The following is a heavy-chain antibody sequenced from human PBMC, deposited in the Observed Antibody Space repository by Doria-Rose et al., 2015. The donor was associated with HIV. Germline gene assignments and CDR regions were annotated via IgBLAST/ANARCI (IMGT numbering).Heavy chain of an antibody. Sequence: QVTLKESGPVLVKPTETLTLTCTVSGVSLSSPGMGVSWIRQPPGKALEWLANIFSDDERSYKTSLKSRLTISRGNSKSQEVLTMTDMDPVDTATYYCARIKSSRWYHKYYFDFWGQGTLVIVSA. J-gene: IGHJ4*02. V-gene: IGHV2-26*01. CDR1: GVSLSSPGMG. CDR2: IFSDDER. D-gene: IGHD6-13*01. CDR3: ARIKSSRWYHKYYFDF.